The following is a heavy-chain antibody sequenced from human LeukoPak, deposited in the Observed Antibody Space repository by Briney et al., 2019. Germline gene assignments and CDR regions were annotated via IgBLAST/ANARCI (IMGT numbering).Heavy chain of an antibody. CDR3: ARAQRGGGYSRQTYNWFDP. CDR2: INPSGGST. CDR1: GYTFTSYY. D-gene: IGHD6-13*01. Sequence: ASVKVSCKASGYTFTSYYMHWVRQAPGQGLEWMGIINPSGGSTSYAQKFQGRVTITADESTSTAYMELSSLRSDDTAVYYRARAQRGGGYSRQTYNWFDPWGQGTLVTVSS. V-gene: IGHV1-46*01. J-gene: IGHJ5*02.